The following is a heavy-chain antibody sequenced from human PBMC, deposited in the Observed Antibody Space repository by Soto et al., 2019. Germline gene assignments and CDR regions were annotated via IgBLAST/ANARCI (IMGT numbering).Heavy chain of an antibody. D-gene: IGHD3-16*02. CDR2: ISSSSSYI. Sequence: GGSLRLSCAASGFTFSSYSMNWVRQAPGKGLEWVSSISSSSSYIYYADSVKGRFTISRDNAKNSLYLQMNSLRAEDTAVYYCARDRADYVWGSYRPNSYYFDYWGQGTLVTVSS. V-gene: IGHV3-21*01. CDR1: GFTFSSYS. J-gene: IGHJ4*02. CDR3: ARDRADYVWGSYRPNSYYFDY.